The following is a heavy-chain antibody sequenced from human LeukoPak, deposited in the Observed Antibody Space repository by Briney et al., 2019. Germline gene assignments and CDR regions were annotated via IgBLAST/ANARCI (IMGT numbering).Heavy chain of an antibody. CDR1: GFTFSSYG. J-gene: IGHJ4*02. CDR2: ISGSGGST. V-gene: IGHV3-23*01. Sequence: PGGSLRLSCAASGFTFSSYGMSWVRQAPGKGLEWVSAISGSGGSTYYADSVKGRFTISRDNSKNTLYLQMNSLRAEDTAVYYCAKPAGEYSYVPNDYWGQGTLVTVSS. D-gene: IGHD5-18*01. CDR3: AKPAGEYSYVPNDY.